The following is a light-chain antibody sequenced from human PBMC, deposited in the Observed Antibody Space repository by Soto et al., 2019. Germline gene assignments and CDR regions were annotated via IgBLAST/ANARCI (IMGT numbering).Light chain of an antibody. Sequence: EIVLTQSPGTLSLSPGERATLSCRASQSVSSSSLAWYQQKRGQAPRLLIHGASNRATGIPDRFSGSGYGTDFTLTISRLEPEDFAVYYCQQYGGSPRTFGQGTKVEVK. CDR1: QSVSSSS. V-gene: IGKV3-20*01. J-gene: IGKJ1*01. CDR2: GAS. CDR3: QQYGGSPRT.